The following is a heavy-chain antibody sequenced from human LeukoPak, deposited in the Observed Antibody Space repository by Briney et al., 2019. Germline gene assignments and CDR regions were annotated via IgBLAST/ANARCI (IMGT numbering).Heavy chain of an antibody. V-gene: IGHV2-5*02. J-gene: IGHJ4*02. D-gene: IGHD2-15*01. Sequence: ASGPTLVQPTQSLTLTCTFSGFSLSTCGVGVGWIRQPPGNALDWLALIYWDDDKRYSPSLKSRLTITKDTSKNQVLLTMTNMDPVDTATYYCVQCRYCSGGSGFSDWWGQGTLVTVSS. CDR2: IYWDDDK. CDR3: VQCRYCSGGSGFSDW. CDR1: GFSLSTCGVG.